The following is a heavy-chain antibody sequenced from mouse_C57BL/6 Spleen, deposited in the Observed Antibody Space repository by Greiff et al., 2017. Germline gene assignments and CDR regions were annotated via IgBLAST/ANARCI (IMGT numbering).Heavy chain of an antibody. V-gene: IGHV1-52*01. CDR3: ARGQCDYDGRDYYAMDY. Sequence: QVQLQQPGAELVRPGSSVKLSCKASGYTFTSYWMHWVKQRPIQGLEWIGNIDPADSETHYNQQFKDKATLTVDKSSSTAYMQLSNLTSEDSAVYYCARGQCDYDGRDYYAMDYWGQGTSVTVSS. D-gene: IGHD2-4*01. J-gene: IGHJ4*01. CDR1: GYTFTSYW. CDR2: IDPADSET.